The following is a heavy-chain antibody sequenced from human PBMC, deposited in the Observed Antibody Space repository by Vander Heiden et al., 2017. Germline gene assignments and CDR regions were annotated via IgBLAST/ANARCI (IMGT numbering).Heavy chain of an antibody. J-gene: IGHJ5*02. V-gene: IGHV5-51*01. Sequence: EVQLVQSGAEVQKPGESLKISCKGSGYSFTSYGIGWVPQMPGKGLEWMGIIYPGDSDTRYSPSFQGQVTISADKSISTAYLQWSSLKASDTAMYYGARLSGEYYYDSSGYYGANWFDPWGQGTLVTVSS. D-gene: IGHD3-22*01. CDR1: GYSFTSYG. CDR3: ARLSGEYYYDSSGYYGANWFDP. CDR2: IYPGDSDT.